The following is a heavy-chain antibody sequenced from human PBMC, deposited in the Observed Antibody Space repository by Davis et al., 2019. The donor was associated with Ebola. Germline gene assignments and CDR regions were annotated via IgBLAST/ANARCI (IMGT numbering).Heavy chain of an antibody. CDR3: ARGDGY. J-gene: IGHJ4*02. D-gene: IGHD5-24*01. V-gene: IGHV3-23*01. CDR2: ISGSGTYT. Sequence: GESLKISCAASRLTFSSYAMSWVRQAPGKGLEWVSTISGSGTYTYYADSVKGRFTISRDNAKNSLYLQMNSLRAEDTAVYYCARGDGYWGQGTLVTVSS. CDR1: RLTFSSYA.